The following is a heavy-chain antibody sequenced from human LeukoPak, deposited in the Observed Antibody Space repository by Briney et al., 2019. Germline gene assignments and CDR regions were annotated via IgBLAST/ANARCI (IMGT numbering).Heavy chain of an antibody. D-gene: IGHD3-3*01. CDR2: IKQDGSEK. V-gene: IGHV3-7*01. CDR1: GFTFSSYW. J-gene: IGHJ4*02. CDR3: ARDFPWSGYYTPRALDY. Sequence: GGSLRLSCAASGFTFSSYWMSWVRQAPGKGLEWVANIKQDGSEKYYVDSVKGRFTISRDNAKNSLYLQMNSLRAEDTAVYYCARDFPWSGYYTPRALDYWGQGTLVTVSS.